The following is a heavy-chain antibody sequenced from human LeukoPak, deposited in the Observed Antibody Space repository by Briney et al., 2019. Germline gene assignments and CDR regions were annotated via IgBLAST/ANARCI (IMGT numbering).Heavy chain of an antibody. CDR3: ARGRNYDYAWGSYRYTKHFDY. CDR2: INHSGST. D-gene: IGHD3-16*02. Sequence: SQTLSLTCAVSGGSFSGYYWSWIRQPPGKGLEWIGEINHSGSTNYNPSLKSRVTISVDTSKNQFSLKLSSVTAADTAVYYCARGRNYDYAWGSYRYTKHFDYWGQGTLVTVSS. J-gene: IGHJ4*02. CDR1: GGSFSGYY. V-gene: IGHV4-34*01.